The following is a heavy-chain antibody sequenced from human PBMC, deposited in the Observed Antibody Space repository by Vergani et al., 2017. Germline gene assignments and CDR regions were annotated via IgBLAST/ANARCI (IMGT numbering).Heavy chain of an antibody. CDR3: ARYLPTKYPLMVGFREDAFDI. D-gene: IGHD2-2*01. CDR1: GYTFTSYG. CDR2: ISAYNGNT. Sequence: QVQLVQSGAEVKKPGASVKVSCKASGYTFTSYGISWVRQAPGQGLEWMGWISAYNGNTNYAQKIQGRVTMNTDTSTSTAYMELRILRSDDTAVYYCARYLPTKYPLMVGFREDAFDIWGQGTMVTVSS. J-gene: IGHJ3*02. V-gene: IGHV1-18*01.